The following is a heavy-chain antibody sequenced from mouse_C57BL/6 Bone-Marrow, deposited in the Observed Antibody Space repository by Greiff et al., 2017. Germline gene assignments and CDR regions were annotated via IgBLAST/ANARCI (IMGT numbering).Heavy chain of an antibody. CDR3: TGYDYAMDY. J-gene: IGHJ4*01. CDR1: GFTFSDAW. CDR2: IRNKANNHAS. Sequence: EVKLMESGPGLVQPGGSMKLSCAASGFTFSDAWMDWVRQSPGKGLEWVGEIRNKANNHASYYAVSVKGRFTISRDDSKSRVNLQMNGLRAEDTGIYYCTGYDYAMDYWGQGTSVTVSS. D-gene: IGHD3-2*02. V-gene: IGHV6-6*01.